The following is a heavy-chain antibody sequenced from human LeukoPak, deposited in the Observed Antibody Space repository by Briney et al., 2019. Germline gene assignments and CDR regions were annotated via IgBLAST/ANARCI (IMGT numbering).Heavy chain of an antibody. CDR1: GFTFSNAW. V-gene: IGHV3-15*01. CDR2: IKSKTDGGTT. J-gene: IGHJ4*02. D-gene: IGHD3-22*01. CDR3: RCYYDSKTPSDFDY. Sequence: GGSLRLSCAASGFTFSNAWMSWVRQAPGKGLEWVGRIKSKTDGGTTDYAAPVKGRFTISRDDSKNTLYLQMNSLKTEDTAVYYCRCYYDSKTPSDFDYWGQGTLVTVTS.